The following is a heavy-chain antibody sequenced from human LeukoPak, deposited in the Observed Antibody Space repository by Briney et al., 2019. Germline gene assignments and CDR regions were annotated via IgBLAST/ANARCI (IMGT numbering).Heavy chain of an antibody. J-gene: IGHJ4*02. D-gene: IGHD6-6*01. CDR3: ARGSIAASFDY. CDR1: GFTVSSNY. V-gene: IGHV3-53*01. CDR2: IYSGGST. Sequence: PGGSLRLSCAASGFTVSSNYMSWVRQAPGKGLEWVSVIYSGGSTYYADSVKGRLTISRDNSKNTLYLQMNSLRAEDTAVYYCARGSIAASFDYWGQGTLVTVSS.